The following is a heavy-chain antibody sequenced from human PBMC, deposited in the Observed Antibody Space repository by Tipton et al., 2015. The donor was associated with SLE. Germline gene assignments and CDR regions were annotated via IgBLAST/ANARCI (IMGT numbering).Heavy chain of an antibody. Sequence: LRLSCTVSGGSISSGHYYWSWIRQHPGKGLEWIGYIYSSGSTYYNPSLNSRVSISVDRSNNQFTLKLTSVTAADTAVYYCASQNWNYYYWGQGKLVTVSS. CDR1: GGSISSGHYY. CDR2: IYSSGST. J-gene: IGHJ4*02. V-gene: IGHV4-31*03. CDR3: ASQNWNYYY. D-gene: IGHD1-7*01.